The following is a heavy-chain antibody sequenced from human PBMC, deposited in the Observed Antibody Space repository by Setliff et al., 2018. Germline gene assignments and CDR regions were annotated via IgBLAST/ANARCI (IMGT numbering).Heavy chain of an antibody. CDR3: ARSTETFSGEDFYFFYYMDV. J-gene: IGHJ6*03. CDR1: GFTFSSYA. D-gene: IGHD4-4*01. CDR2: ISKDETKK. Sequence: GGSLRLSCAASGFTFSSYAMHWVRQAPGKGLEWVALISKDETKKYLADSVRGRFTISRDSSRNTVDLQMSSLRPEDTALYYCARSTETFSGEDFYFFYYMDVWGKGTTVTVSS. V-gene: IGHV3-30*04.